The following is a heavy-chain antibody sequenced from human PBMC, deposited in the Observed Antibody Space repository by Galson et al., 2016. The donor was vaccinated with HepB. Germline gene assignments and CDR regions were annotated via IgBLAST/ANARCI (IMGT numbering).Heavy chain of an antibody. J-gene: IGHJ4*02. V-gene: IGHV3-53*01. CDR3: ARVLVVAGGVGFAY. CDR2: IYSGGDT. D-gene: IGHD6-19*01. CDR1: GFTVSTKY. Sequence: SLRLSCAVSGFTVSTKYMSWVRQAPGKGLQWVSIIYSGGDTYSADSVKGRFTVSRDTSKNTLYLQMNSLRVEDTAVYYCARVLVVAGGVGFAYWGQGTLATVSS.